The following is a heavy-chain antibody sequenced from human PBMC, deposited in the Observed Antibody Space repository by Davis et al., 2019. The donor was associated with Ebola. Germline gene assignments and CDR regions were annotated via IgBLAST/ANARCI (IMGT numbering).Heavy chain of an antibody. CDR1: GFTFSSYG. V-gene: IGHV3-23*01. CDR2: VDDSGGGT. D-gene: IGHD6-6*01. Sequence: PAGSLSLSCAVPGFTFSSYGMTWVRQPPGKGLEWVASVDDSGGGTYYAVSVTGRLTVSSDNSKNTLYVQLTSLRSEDTAVYYCAKRVEYSSSFAYFDYWGQGALVTVSS. CDR3: AKRVEYSSSFAYFDY. J-gene: IGHJ4*02.